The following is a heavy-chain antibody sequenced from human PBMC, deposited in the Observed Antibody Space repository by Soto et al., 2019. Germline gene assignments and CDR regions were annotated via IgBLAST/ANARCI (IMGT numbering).Heavy chain of an antibody. CDR1: GFTFSSYA. D-gene: IGHD1-26*01. J-gene: IGHJ4*02. V-gene: IGHV3-23*01. CDR2: ISGSGDST. CDR3: ARRGSGSYYDY. Sequence: EVQLLESGGGLVQPGGSLRLSCAASGFTFSSYAMRWVRQAPVKGLEWVSAISGSGDSTYYADSVKGRFTISRENSKNTLYLQMNTLGAGGTAVYNCARRGSGSYYDYWGQGNLVTVSS.